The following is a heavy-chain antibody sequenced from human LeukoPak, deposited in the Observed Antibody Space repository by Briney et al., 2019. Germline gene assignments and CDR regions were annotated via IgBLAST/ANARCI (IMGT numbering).Heavy chain of an antibody. D-gene: IGHD6-19*01. CDR3: ARDAILAGTRYYYMDV. CDR2: ISSSSSYI. V-gene: IGHV3-21*01. CDR1: GFTFSSYS. Sequence: GGSLRLSCAASGFTFSSYSMNWVRQAPGKGLEWVSSISSSSSYIYYADSVKGRFTISRDNAKNSLYLQMNSLRAEDTAVYYCARDAILAGTRYYYMDVWGKGTTVTISS. J-gene: IGHJ6*03.